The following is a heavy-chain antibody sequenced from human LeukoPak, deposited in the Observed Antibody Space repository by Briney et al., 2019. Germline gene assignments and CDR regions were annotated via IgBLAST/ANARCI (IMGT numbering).Heavy chain of an antibody. Sequence: PSETLSLTCAVYGGSFSGYYWSWIRQPPGKGLEWIGEINHSGSTNYNPSLKSRVTISVDTSKNQFSLKLSSVTAADTAVYYWARGRVVRGIDYWGQGTLVTVSS. CDR3: ARGRVVRGIDY. CDR2: INHSGST. J-gene: IGHJ4*02. D-gene: IGHD3-10*01. CDR1: GGSFSGYY. V-gene: IGHV4-34*01.